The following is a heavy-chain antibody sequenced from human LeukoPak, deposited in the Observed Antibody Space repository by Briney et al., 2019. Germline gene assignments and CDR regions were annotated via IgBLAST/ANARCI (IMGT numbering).Heavy chain of an antibody. Sequence: PGGSLRLSCAASGFSFVGYAMNWVRQAPGRGLEWVSVISGSGVSTFYADSVKGRFTISRDNSKNKLYLQMNSLRAEDTAVYYCAKGSDISAFGRTFQHWGQGTLVTVSS. CDR3: AKGSDISAFGRTFQH. V-gene: IGHV3-23*01. D-gene: IGHD3-3*02. CDR2: ISGSGVST. J-gene: IGHJ1*01. CDR1: GFSFVGYA.